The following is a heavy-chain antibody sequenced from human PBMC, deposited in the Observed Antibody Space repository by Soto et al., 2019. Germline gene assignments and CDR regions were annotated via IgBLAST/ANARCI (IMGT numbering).Heavy chain of an antibody. D-gene: IGHD2-2*03. CDR3: ARIIGYCRNNDCSWTIDI. J-gene: IGHJ6*02. Sequence: XESLNISCKTSGCSFISYWIAWVRQKPGKGLEWMGTFYPGDSTSTYSPSFQGQVTISVDKSISTAYLHLSSLKASDTAMYYCARIIGYCRNNDCSWTIDIWGQGTTVTVSS. CDR1: GCSFISYW. CDR2: FYPGDSTS. V-gene: IGHV5-51*01.